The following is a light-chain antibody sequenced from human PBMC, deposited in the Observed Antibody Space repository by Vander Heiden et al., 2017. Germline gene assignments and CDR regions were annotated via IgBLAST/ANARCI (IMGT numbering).Light chain of an antibody. V-gene: IGKV3-20*01. J-gene: IGKJ2*01. CDR3: QQDGSSPYT. CDR2: GAS. Sequence: EIVLTQSPATLSFSPGERASLSCRASQRIRSTYLAWYQQKPGQAPRLLIYGASNRATGIPDRFSGSGSGTDFTLTISRLEPEDFAVYYCQQDGSSPYTFGQGTKMEIK. CDR1: QRIRSTY.